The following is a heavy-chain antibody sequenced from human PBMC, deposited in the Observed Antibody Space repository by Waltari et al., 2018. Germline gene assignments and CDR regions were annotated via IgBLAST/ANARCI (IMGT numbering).Heavy chain of an antibody. CDR2: VNRHGNIT. D-gene: IGHD1-1*01. CDR1: GFTFSNYW. Sequence: EVHLVETGGGLVQPGGSLRLYCAASGFTFSNYWMNWVRQIPGKGLLWISRVNRHGNITTSADSVKGRFTISRDSAKNTLYLQMNILRAEDSAIYYCTRGGNWQGFDPWGQGTLVTVSS. CDR3: TRGGNWQGFDP. V-gene: IGHV3-74*01. J-gene: IGHJ5*02.